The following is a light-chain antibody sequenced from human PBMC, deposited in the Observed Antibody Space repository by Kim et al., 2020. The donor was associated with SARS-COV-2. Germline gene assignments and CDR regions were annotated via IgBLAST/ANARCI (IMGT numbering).Light chain of an antibody. CDR1: GSDNGAGYD. J-gene: IGLJ1*01. CDR2: GNS. Sequence: RVTISCTGSGSDNGAGYDVHWYQQLPGTAPKLLIYGNSNRPSGVPDRFSGSKSGTSASLAITGLQAEDEADYYCQSYDSSLSGYVFGTGTKVTVL. CDR3: QSYDSSLSGYV. V-gene: IGLV1-40*01.